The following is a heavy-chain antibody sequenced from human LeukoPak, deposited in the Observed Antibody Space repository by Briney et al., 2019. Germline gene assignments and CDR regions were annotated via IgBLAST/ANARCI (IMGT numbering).Heavy chain of an antibody. Sequence: ASVNVSCKASGYTFTSYYMHWVRQAPGQGLEWMGIINPSGGSTSYAQKFQGRVTMTRDTSTSTVYMELSSLRSEDTAVYYRARDAIRGYYYMDVWGKGTTVTVSS. CDR2: INPSGGST. D-gene: IGHD5-12*01. V-gene: IGHV1-46*01. J-gene: IGHJ6*03. CDR1: GYTFTSYY. CDR3: ARDAIRGYYYMDV.